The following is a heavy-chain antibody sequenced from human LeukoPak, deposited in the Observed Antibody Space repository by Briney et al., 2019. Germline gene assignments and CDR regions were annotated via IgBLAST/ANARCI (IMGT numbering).Heavy chain of an antibody. D-gene: IGHD2-15*01. CDR3: ARGFCSGDRCLYYFDY. CDR2: ITPKNGDT. Sequence: ASVSVSCKASGYTFTGYHMHWVRQAPGQGLEWMGWITPKNGDTDSAQKFRGRVTMTRDTSISTAYMELSSLRSDDTAVYYCARGFCSGDRCLYYFDYWGQGTLVTVSS. CDR1: GYTFTGYH. V-gene: IGHV1-2*02. J-gene: IGHJ4*02.